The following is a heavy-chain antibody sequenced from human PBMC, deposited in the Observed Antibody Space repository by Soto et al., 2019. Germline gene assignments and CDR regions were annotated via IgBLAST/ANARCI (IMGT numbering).Heavy chain of an antibody. Sequence: SETLSLTCTVSGGSISGYYWSWIRQPPGKGLEWVGYIYNSGNTNYNPSLKTRLAMSVDTSKNQFSLKLSSVTAADTAVYYCARGLGSYYFDSWGQGTLVTVSS. J-gene: IGHJ4*02. D-gene: IGHD5-12*01. CDR1: GGSISGYY. CDR2: IYNSGNT. CDR3: ARGLGSYYFDS. V-gene: IGHV4-59*08.